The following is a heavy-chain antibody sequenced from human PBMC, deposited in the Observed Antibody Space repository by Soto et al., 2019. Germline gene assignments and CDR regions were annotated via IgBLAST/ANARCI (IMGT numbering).Heavy chain of an antibody. Sequence: LRLSCTASGFTLGDYAMSLLSQAPGKWLEWVGFIRSKAYGGTTEYAASVKGRFTISRDDSKSIAYLQMNSLKTEDTAVYYCTRGGDSSSWSLYYYHGMDVWGQGTTVTVSS. D-gene: IGHD6-13*01. CDR1: GFTLGDYA. V-gene: IGHV3-49*03. CDR3: TRGGDSSSWSLYYYHGMDV. CDR2: IRSKAYGGTT. J-gene: IGHJ6*02.